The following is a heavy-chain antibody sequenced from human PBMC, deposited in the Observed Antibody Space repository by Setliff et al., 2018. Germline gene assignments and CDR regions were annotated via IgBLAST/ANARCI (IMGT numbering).Heavy chain of an antibody. D-gene: IGHD3-3*01. V-gene: IGHV4-34*01. J-gene: IGHJ5*02. Sequence: SETLSLPCAVYGGSFSGYYLSWIRQPPGKGLEWIGEINNSGSTKYKPSLKSRVTRSVDTSKNQFSVKLSSVTAADTAVYYCARGLVTIFGVVIMSPPWFDPWGQGTLVTVSS. CDR2: INNSGST. CDR1: GGSFSGYY. CDR3: ARGLVTIFGVVIMSPPWFDP.